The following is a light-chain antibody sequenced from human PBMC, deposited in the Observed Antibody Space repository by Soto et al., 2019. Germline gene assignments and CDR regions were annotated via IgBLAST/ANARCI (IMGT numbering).Light chain of an antibody. J-gene: IGLJ1*01. CDR3: SSYTSSSTWV. CDR1: SSDVGGYNY. CDR2: EVS. V-gene: IGLV2-14*01. Sequence: QAVVTQPASVSGSPGQSITISCTGTSSDVGGYNYVSWYQQQSGKAPKFMIYEVSNRPSGVSNRFSGSKSGNTASLTISGLQAEDEADYYCSSYTSSSTWVFGTGTKLTVL.